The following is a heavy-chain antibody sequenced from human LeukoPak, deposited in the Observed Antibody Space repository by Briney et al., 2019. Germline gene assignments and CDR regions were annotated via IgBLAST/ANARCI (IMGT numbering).Heavy chain of an antibody. D-gene: IGHD3-16*02. CDR1: GFPFSNAW. Sequence: GGSLRLSCAVSGFPFSNAWMSWVRQAPGKGLEWVSVIYSGGSTYYADSVKGRFTISRDNSKNTLYLQMNSLRAEDTAVYYCARSVSPTRYDYVWGSYRPLLGMDVWGQGTTVTVSS. CDR2: IYSGGST. CDR3: ARSVSPTRYDYVWGSYRPLLGMDV. J-gene: IGHJ6*02. V-gene: IGHV3-53*01.